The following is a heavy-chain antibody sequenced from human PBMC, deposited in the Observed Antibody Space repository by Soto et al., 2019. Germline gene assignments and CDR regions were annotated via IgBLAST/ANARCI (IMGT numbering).Heavy chain of an antibody. CDR2: IWYDGSNK. CDR3: ARVEGVLTGDVYYYYGMDV. CDR1: GFTFSSYG. Sequence: QVQLVESGGGVVQPGRSLRLSCAASGFTFSSYGMHWVRQAPGKGLGWVAVIWYDGSNKYYADSVKGRFTISRDNSKNTLYLQMNSLRAEDTAVYYCARVEGVLTGDVYYYYGMDVWGQGTTVTVS. J-gene: IGHJ6*02. D-gene: IGHD7-27*01. V-gene: IGHV3-33*01.